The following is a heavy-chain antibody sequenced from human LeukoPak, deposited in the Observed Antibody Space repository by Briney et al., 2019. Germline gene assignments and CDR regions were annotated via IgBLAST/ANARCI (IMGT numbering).Heavy chain of an antibody. D-gene: IGHD3-9*01. J-gene: IGHJ4*02. Sequence: PSETLSLTRTVSGASINSSGYYWGWIRQPPGKGLEWIGSHYYSGSTYYNPSLKSRVTISVGTSKNHFSLKLNSVTAADTAVYYCARHRAGYHLDWWGQGTLVTVSS. V-gene: IGHV4-39*01. CDR2: HYYSGST. CDR1: GASINSSGYY. CDR3: ARHRAGYHLDW.